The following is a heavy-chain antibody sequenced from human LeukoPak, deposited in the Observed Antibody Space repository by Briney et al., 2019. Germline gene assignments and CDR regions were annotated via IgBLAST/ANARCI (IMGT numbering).Heavy chain of an antibody. CDR2: ISSSSSYT. D-gene: IGHD6-19*01. J-gene: IGHJ4*01. V-gene: IGHV3-11*03. CDR3: ARLVGGYSSGWSYFDY. Sequence: GGSLRLSCAASGFSFSDYYMSWIRQAPGKGLEWVSYISSSSSYTNYADSVKGRFTISRDNPKNSLYLQMNSLRAEDTAVYYCARLVGGYSSGWSYFDYWGHGTLVTVCS. CDR1: GFSFSDYY.